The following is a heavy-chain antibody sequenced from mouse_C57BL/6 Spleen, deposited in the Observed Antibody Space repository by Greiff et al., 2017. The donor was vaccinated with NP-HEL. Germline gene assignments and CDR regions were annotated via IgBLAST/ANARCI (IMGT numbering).Heavy chain of an antibody. V-gene: IGHV1-50*01. Sequence: VQLQQPGAELVKPGASVKLSCKASGYTFTSYWMQWVKQRPGQGLEWIGEIDPSDSYTNYNQKFKGKATLTVDTSSSTAYMQLSSLTSEDSAVYYCAREDYYGSSEDYWGQGTSVTVSS. CDR2: IDPSDSYT. CDR3: AREDYYGSSEDY. D-gene: IGHD1-1*01. CDR1: GYTFTSYW. J-gene: IGHJ4*01.